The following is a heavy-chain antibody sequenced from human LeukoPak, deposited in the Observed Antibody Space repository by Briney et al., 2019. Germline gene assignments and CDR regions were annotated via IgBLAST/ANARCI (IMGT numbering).Heavy chain of an antibody. CDR3: AQRQGIWFDP. J-gene: IGHJ5*02. D-gene: IGHD1-1*01. CDR2: IIPILGIA. Sequence: ASVKVSCKASGGTFISYAISRVRQAPGQGLEWMGRIIPILGIANYAQKFQGRVTITADKSTSTAYMELSSLRSEDTAVYYCAQRQGIWFDPWGQGTLVTVSS. V-gene: IGHV1-69*04. CDR1: GGTFISYA.